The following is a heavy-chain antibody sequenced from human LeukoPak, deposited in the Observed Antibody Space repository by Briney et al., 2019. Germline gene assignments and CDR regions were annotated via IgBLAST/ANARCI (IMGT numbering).Heavy chain of an antibody. CDR3: AKEAYTYYYGSGSYYNALNFDY. Sequence: GGSLRLSCAASGFTFSSYAMSWVRQAPGKGLEWVSAISGSGGSSYYADSVKGRFTISRDNSKNTLYLQMHSLRAEDTAVYYCAKEAYTYYYGSGSYYNALNFDYWGQGTLVTVSS. J-gene: IGHJ4*02. CDR1: GFTFSSYA. V-gene: IGHV3-23*01. CDR2: ISGSGGSS. D-gene: IGHD3-10*01.